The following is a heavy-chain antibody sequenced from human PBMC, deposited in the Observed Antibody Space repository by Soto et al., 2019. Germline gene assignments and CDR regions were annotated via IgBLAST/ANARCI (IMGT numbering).Heavy chain of an antibody. Sequence: QVQLVQSGAEVKKPGSSVKVSCKASGGTFSSYAIRWVRQAPGQGLEWMGGIIPIFGTANYAQKFQGRVTGPAAGSMITGYMELSSLSSEGMAVYYCARGLAPGIAVVETTGYYYYGMDVWGRGTTVTVAS. D-gene: IGHD6-19*01. CDR2: IIPIFGTA. V-gene: IGHV1-69*01. J-gene: IGHJ6*02. CDR3: ARGLAPGIAVVETTGYYYYGMDV. CDR1: GGTFSSYA.